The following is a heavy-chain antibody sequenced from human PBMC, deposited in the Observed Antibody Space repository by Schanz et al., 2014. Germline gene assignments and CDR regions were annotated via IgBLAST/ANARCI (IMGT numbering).Heavy chain of an antibody. J-gene: IGHJ3*02. V-gene: IGHV3-23*04. Sequence: EVQLVESGGCLVQPGGSLRLSCATSRLTFGNYWMSWVRQAPGKGPEWFSAISGSGRDTYYAASVKGRFTISRDNSKNTLSLQMNSLRAEDTALYYCAKDPHRDYGGKPQTFDIWGQGTMVTVSS. CDR1: RLTFGNYW. D-gene: IGHD4-17*01. CDR3: AKDPHRDYGGKPQTFDI. CDR2: ISGSGRDT.